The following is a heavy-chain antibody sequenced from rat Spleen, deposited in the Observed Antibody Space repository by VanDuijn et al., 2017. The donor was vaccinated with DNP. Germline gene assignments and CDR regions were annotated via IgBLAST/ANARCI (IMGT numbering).Heavy chain of an antibody. J-gene: IGHJ4*01. V-gene: IGHV5-34*01. Sequence: EVQLVESGGGLVQPGRSLKLSCLASGFTFSNYGMNWIRQAPGKGLEWVASISSSSSYIYYADTVKGRFTISRENAKNTLYLQMTSLRSEDTALYYCARQGQPNWESYAMDAWGQGTSVTVSS. CDR1: GFTFSNYG. CDR2: ISSSSSYI. CDR3: ARQGQPNWESYAMDA. D-gene: IGHD5-1*01.